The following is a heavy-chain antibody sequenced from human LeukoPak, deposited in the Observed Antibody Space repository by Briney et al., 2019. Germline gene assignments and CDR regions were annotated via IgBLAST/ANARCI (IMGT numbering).Heavy chain of an antibody. Sequence: ASVKVSCKASGGTFSSYAISWVRQAPGQGLEWMGRIIPILGIANYAQKFQGRVTITADESTSTAYMELSSLRSEDTAVYYCARHNCSSTSCLYYYYYYMDVWGKGTTVTVSS. D-gene: IGHD2-2*01. J-gene: IGHJ6*03. CDR3: ARHNCSSTSCLYYYYYYMDV. CDR1: GGTFSSYA. CDR2: IIPILGIA. V-gene: IGHV1-69*04.